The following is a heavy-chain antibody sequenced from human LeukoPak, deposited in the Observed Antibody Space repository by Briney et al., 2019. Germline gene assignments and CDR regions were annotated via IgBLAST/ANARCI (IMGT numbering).Heavy chain of an antibody. CDR2: INHSGST. V-gene: IGHV4-34*01. D-gene: IGHD4-17*01. Sequence: SETLSLTCAVYGGSFSGYYWSWIRQPPGKGLEWIGEINHSGSTNYNPSLKSRVTISVDTSKNQFSLKLSSVTAADTAVYYCARGDGYGDPFDYWGQGTLVTVPS. CDR1: GGSFSGYY. J-gene: IGHJ4*02. CDR3: ARGDGYGDPFDY.